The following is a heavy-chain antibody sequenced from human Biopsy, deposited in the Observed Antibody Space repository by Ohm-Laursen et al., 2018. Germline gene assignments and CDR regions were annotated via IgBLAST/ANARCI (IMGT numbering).Heavy chain of an antibody. CDR2: INPNSGGT. D-gene: IGHD5/OR15-5a*01. CDR1: GYTFIDYY. Sequence: SVKVSCKASGYTFIDYYIHWVRQAPGQGLEWMGWINPNSGGTKYAQKFLDRITMTGDTSISTAYMDLSRLTSADTGIYYCARPSGGVSTIGFDPWGQGTLVIVSS. J-gene: IGHJ5*02. CDR3: ARPSGGVSTIGFDP. V-gene: IGHV1-2*02.